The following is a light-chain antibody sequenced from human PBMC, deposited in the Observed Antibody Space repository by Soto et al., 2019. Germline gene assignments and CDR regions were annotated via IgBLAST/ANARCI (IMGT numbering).Light chain of an antibody. CDR2: DAS. CDR3: QQRSNLIT. V-gene: IGKV3-11*01. CDR1: QSVSSY. J-gene: IGKJ5*01. Sequence: EIVLTQSPATLSLSPGERATLSCRASQSVSSYLAWYQQKPGQAPRLLIYDASNRATGIPARFSGSGSGTDFTLTISSLEPKDFAVYYCQQRSNLITFGQGTHWRL.